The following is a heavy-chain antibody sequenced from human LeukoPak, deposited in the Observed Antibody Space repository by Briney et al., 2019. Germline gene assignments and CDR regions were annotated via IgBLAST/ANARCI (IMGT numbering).Heavy chain of an antibody. CDR1: GFTFSSYA. J-gene: IGHJ4*02. CDR2: ISYDGSNK. D-gene: IGHD3-10*01. CDR3: ARGAHAGGSDY. V-gene: IGHV3-30*04. Sequence: HPGGSLRLSCAASGFTFSSYAMHWVRQAPGKGLEWVAVISYDGSNKYYADSVKGRFTISRDNSKNTLYLQMNSLRAEDTAVYYCARGAHAGGSDYWGQGTLVTVSS.